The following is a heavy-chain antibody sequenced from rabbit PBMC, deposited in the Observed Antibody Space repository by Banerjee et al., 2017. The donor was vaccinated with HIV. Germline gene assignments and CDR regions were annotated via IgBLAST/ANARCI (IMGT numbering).Heavy chain of an antibody. CDR3: ARDRYTTDSGSYIDL. CDR1: GFSFSSSYW. D-gene: IGHD1-1*01. CDR2: IYAGSSGST. Sequence: EESGGDLVKPEGSLTLTCTASGFSFSSSYWICWVRQAPGKGLELIACIYAGSSGSTWYASWAKGRFTISKTSSTTVTLQMTSLTAADTATYFCARDRYTTDSGSYIDLWGPGTLVTVS. V-gene: IGHV1S45*01. J-gene: IGHJ6*01.